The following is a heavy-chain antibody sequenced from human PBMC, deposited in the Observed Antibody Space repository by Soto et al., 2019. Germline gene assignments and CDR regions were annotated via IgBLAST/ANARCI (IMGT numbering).Heavy chain of an antibody. CDR1: VFTFSSYS. Sequence: VGSLRPSCAASVFTFSSYSMNCVRHSPGKWLEWVSYISSSSSTIYYADSVKGRFTISRDNAKNSLYLQMNSLRDEDTAVYYCARDPLYCSSTSCYTSLSYGMDVWGQGTTVTVSS. CDR2: ISSSSSTI. J-gene: IGHJ6*02. CDR3: ARDPLYCSSTSCYTSLSYGMDV. V-gene: IGHV3-48*02. D-gene: IGHD2-2*02.